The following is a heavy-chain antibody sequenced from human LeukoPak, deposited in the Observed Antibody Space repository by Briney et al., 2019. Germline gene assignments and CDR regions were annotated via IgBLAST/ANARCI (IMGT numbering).Heavy chain of an antibody. CDR3: ARESRMAAAGGGYYYYGVDV. V-gene: IGHV4-4*07. CDR1: GGSISSYY. CDR2: IYTSGST. D-gene: IGHD6-13*01. Sequence: PSETLSLTCTVSGGSISSYYWSWIRQPAGKGLEWIGRIYTSGSTNYNPSLESRLTMSVDTSKNQFSLKLTFVTAADTALYYCARESRMAAAGGGYYYYGVDVWGQGTTVTVSS. J-gene: IGHJ6*02.